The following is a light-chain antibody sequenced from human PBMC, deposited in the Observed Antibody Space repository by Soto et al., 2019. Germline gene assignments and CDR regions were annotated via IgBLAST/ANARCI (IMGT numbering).Light chain of an antibody. CDR3: SSYAGSTI. CDR1: SSDVGGYDF. J-gene: IGLJ2*01. V-gene: IGLV2-8*01. Sequence: QSALTQPPSASGSPGQSVTISCTGTSSDVGGYDFVSWYQQHPGKAPKLVIYEVTRRPSGVPERFSGSKSGNTASLTVSGLQAEQEAVYYLSSYAGSTIFGGGTKLTVL. CDR2: EVT.